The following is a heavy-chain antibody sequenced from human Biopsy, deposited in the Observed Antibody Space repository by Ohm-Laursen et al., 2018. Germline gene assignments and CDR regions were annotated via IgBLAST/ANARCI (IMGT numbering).Heavy chain of an antibody. Sequence: SLKLSCAASGFSVSSYDMNWVRQAPGKGLEWISYISETSSHIYDADSVRGRFTVARDIAKNSLYLQLNSLRVKDTAMYYCARDSSRRAREGGMDVWGQGTTVTVSS. V-gene: IGHV3-21*01. CDR1: GFSVSSYD. CDR2: ISETSSHI. CDR3: ARDSSRRAREGGMDV. D-gene: IGHD6-6*01. J-gene: IGHJ6*02.